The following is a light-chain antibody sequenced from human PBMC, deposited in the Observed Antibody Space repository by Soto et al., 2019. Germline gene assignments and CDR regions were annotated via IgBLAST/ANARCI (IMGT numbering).Light chain of an antibody. J-gene: IGKJ4*01. CDR3: QQYNNWPLA. V-gene: IGKV1-5*01. CDR1: QSISSW. Sequence: DIQMTQSPSTLSAFVGDRVTITCRASQSISSWSAWYQQKPGKAPKLLIYDASSLESGVPSRFSGSGSGTEFTLTISSLQSEDFAVYYCQQYNNWPLAFGGGTKVDIK. CDR2: DAS.